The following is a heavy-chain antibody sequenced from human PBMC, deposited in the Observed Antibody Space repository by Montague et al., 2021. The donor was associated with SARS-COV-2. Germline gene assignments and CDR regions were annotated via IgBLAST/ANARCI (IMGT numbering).Heavy chain of an antibody. CDR3: ARIRYDILTGYRTLFDY. CDR2: IDWDDDK. CDR1: GFSPSTSGMC. J-gene: IGHJ4*02. Sequence: PALVKPTQTLTLTCTFSGFSPSTSGMCVSWIRQPPGKALEWLARIDWDDDKYYSTSLKTRLPASKDTSKNQVVLTMTNMDPVDTATYYCARIRYDILTGYRTLFDYWGQGTLVTVSS. D-gene: IGHD3-9*01. V-gene: IGHV2-70*11.